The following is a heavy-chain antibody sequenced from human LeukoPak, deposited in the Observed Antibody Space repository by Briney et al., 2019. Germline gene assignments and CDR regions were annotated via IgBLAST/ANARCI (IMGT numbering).Heavy chain of an antibody. CDR1: GYTFTSYD. CDR2: MNPNSGNT. Sequence: ASVKVSCKASGYTFTSYDINWVRQATGQGLEWMGWMNPNSGNTGYAQKFQGRVTMTRDTSTSTVYMELSSLRSEDTAVYYCARGTLVVVTAHDRAFCDYWGQGTLVTVSS. D-gene: IGHD2-21*02. J-gene: IGHJ4*02. V-gene: IGHV1-8*01. CDR3: ARGTLVVVTAHDRAFCDY.